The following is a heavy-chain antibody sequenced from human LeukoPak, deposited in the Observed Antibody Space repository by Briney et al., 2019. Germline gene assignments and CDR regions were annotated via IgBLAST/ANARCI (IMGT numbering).Heavy chain of an antibody. V-gene: IGHV3-33*01. J-gene: IGHJ4*02. D-gene: IGHD1-1*01. Sequence: GGSLRLSCAASGFTFSSYGMHWVRQAPGKGLEWVAVIWYDGSNKYYADSVKGRFTISRDNSKNKLYLQMNSLRAEDTAVYYCARDGPDNWNEYYFDYWGQGTLVTVSS. CDR2: IWYDGSNK. CDR3: ARDGPDNWNEYYFDY. CDR1: GFTFSSYG.